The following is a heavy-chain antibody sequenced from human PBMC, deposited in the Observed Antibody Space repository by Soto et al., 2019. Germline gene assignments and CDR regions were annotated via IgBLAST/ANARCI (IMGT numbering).Heavy chain of an antibody. CDR2: ISGSSSYI. D-gene: IGHD3-10*01. CDR1: GFTFSSYS. CDR3: ARGVGPSWSYYNSYFDY. J-gene: IGHJ4*02. Sequence: PGGSLRLSCAASGFTFSSYSMNWVRQAPGKGLEWVSSISGSSSYIYYADSVKGRFTISRDNAKNSLYLQMNSLRAEDTAVYYCARGVGPSWSYYNSYFDYWGQGTLVTVSS. V-gene: IGHV3-21*01.